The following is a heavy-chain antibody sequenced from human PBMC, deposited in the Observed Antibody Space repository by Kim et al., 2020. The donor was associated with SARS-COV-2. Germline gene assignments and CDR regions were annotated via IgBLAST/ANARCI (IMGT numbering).Heavy chain of an antibody. CDR3: ASVRGYSGYDSAFDI. CDR1: GYTFTSYG. D-gene: IGHD5-12*01. Sequence: ASVKVSCKASGYTFTSYGISWVRQAPGQGLEWMGWISAYNGNTNYAQKLQGRVTMTTDTSTSTAYMELRSLRSDDTAVYYCASVRGYSGYDSAFDIWGQGTMVTVSS. J-gene: IGHJ3*02. V-gene: IGHV1-18*01. CDR2: ISAYNGNT.